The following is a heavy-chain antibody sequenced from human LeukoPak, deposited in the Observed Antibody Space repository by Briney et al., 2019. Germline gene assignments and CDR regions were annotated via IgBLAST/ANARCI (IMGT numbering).Heavy chain of an antibody. CDR1: CPSNRIDF. Sequence: ADTLSLPCNLSCPSNRIDFEMGMREPGGRAREGFGRIFRCGIINQNPSLKRRRTVSVDTAKNHFSLNVISVTAADAAVYYCARERGSSRNFDYWGQGTLVTVSS. J-gene: IGHJ4*02. V-gene: IGHV4-4*07. CDR3: ARERGSSRNFDY. CDR2: IFRCGII. D-gene: IGHD6-13*01.